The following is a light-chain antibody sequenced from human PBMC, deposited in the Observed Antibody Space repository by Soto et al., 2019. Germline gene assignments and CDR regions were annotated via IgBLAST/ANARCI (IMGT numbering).Light chain of an antibody. Sequence: QSVLTQPPSVSGAPGQRVTISCTGSSSNIGAGYDVHWYQQLPGTAPKLLIYGNSNRPPGVSDRFSGSKSGITASLTISGLQTEDEADYYCISYTDRQSYLFGTGTKVTVL. CDR1: SSNIGAGYD. V-gene: IGLV1-40*01. CDR2: GNS. CDR3: ISYTDRQSYL. J-gene: IGLJ1*01.